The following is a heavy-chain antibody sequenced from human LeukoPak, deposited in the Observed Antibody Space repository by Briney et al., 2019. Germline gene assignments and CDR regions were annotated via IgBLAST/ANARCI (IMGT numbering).Heavy chain of an antibody. D-gene: IGHD5-12*01. J-gene: IGHJ4*02. CDR2: ISSSSSTI. V-gene: IGHV3-48*01. Sequence: GGSLRLSCAASGFTFSSYSMNWVRQAPGKGLEWVSYISSSSSTIYYADSVKGRFTISRDNAKNSLYLQMNSLRAEDTAVYYCARGLYSGYEYWGQGTLVTVSS. CDR3: ARGLYSGYEY. CDR1: GFTFSSYS.